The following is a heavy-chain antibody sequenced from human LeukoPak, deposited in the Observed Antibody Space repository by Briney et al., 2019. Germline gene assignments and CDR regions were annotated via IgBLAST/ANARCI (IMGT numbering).Heavy chain of an antibody. V-gene: IGHV1-2*02. CDR3: ATDLKQWLAPH. CDR2: INPNSGGT. J-gene: IGHJ3*01. CDR1: GYTFTGYY. Sequence: AASVKVSCKASGYTFTGYYMHWVRQAPGQGLEWMGWINPNSGGTNYAQKFQGRVTMTEDTSTDTAYMELSSLRSEDTAVYYCATDLKQWLAPHWGQGTMVTVSS. D-gene: IGHD6-19*01.